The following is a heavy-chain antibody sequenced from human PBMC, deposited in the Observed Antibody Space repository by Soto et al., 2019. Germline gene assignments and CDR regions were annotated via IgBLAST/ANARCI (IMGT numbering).Heavy chain of an antibody. V-gene: IGHV4-39*07. CDR2: IYYSGST. Sequence: SETLSLTCTVSGGSISSSSYYWGWIRQPPGKGLEWIGSIYYSGSTYYNPSLKSRVTISVDTSKNQFSLKLSSVTAADTAVYYCARALAVVITDWFDPWGQGTLVTVSS. J-gene: IGHJ5*02. CDR1: GGSISSSSYY. CDR3: ARALAVVITDWFDP. D-gene: IGHD3-22*01.